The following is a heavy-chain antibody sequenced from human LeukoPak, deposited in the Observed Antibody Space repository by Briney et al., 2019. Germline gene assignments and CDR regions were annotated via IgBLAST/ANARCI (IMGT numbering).Heavy chain of an antibody. Sequence: GGSLRLSCAAYGFTFSSYGMHWVRQAPGKGLEWVAVIWYDGSNKYYADSVKGRFTISRDNSKNTLYLQMNSLRAEDTAVYYCARGMGGYGGYDYWGQGTLVTVSS. J-gene: IGHJ4*02. CDR3: ARGMGGYGGYDY. V-gene: IGHV3-33*01. CDR2: IWYDGSNK. CDR1: GFTFSSYG. D-gene: IGHD5-12*01.